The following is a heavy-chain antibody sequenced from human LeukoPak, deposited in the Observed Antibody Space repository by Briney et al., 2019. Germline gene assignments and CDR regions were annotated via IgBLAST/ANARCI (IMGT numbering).Heavy chain of an antibody. D-gene: IGHD4-17*01. CDR1: GGSISSYY. CDR2: IYYSGST. Sequence: SETLSLTCTVSGGSISSYYWSWIRQPPGKGLEWIGYIYYSGSTNYNPSLKSRVTISVDTSKNQFSLKLSSVTAADTAVYYCARAGGDYAYYYYYGMDVWGQGTTVTVSS. V-gene: IGHV4-59*01. CDR3: ARAGGDYAYYYYYGMDV. J-gene: IGHJ6*02.